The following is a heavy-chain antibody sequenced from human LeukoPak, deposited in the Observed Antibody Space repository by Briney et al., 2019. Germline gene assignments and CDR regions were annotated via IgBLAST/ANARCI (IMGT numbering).Heavy chain of an antibody. V-gene: IGHV3-11*01. CDR2: VSSSDNTI. CDR1: GFTFNDYY. CDR3: AREPHDLLTGYSAAFDY. Sequence: KAGGSLRLSCAASGFTFNDYYMSWIRQAPGKGLEWVSFVSSSDNTIYYADSVNGRFTISRDNAKNSLYLRMNSLRAEDTAVYYCAREPHDLLTGYSAAFDYWGQGTLVTVSS. J-gene: IGHJ4*02. D-gene: IGHD3-9*01.